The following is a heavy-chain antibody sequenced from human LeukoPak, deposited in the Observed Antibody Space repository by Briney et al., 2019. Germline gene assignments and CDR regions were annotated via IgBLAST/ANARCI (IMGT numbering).Heavy chain of an antibody. V-gene: IGHV3-33*08. CDR2: IGDTGRAK. CDR3: ARGSGYYHIDY. J-gene: IGHJ4*02. Sequence: GRSLRLSCAASGFTFSRHGMHWVRQAPGKGLEWVAVIGDTGRAKYYADSVEGRFTASRDNSKNSLYLQMNSLRAEDTAVYYCARGSGYYHIDYWGQGTLVTVSS. CDR1: GFTFSRHG. D-gene: IGHD3-22*01.